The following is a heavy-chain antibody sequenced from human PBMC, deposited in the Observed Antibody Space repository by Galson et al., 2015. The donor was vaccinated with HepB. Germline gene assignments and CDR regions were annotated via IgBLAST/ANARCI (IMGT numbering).Heavy chain of an antibody. Sequence: TLSLTCAVSGGSISSGGYSWSWIRQPPGKGLEWIGYIYHSGSTYYNPSLKSRVTISVDRSKNQFSLKLSSVTAADTAVYYCARGVVLMVYAIPGWFDPWGQGTLVTVSS. J-gene: IGHJ5*02. CDR3: ARGVVLMVYAIPGWFDP. CDR2: IYHSGST. D-gene: IGHD2-8*01. CDR1: GGSISSGGYS. V-gene: IGHV4-30-2*01.